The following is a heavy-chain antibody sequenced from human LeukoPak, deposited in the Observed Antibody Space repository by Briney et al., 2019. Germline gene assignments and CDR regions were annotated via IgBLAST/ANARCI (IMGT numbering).Heavy chain of an antibody. Sequence: GGSLRLSCTASGFSFSGHWMQWARQLPGKGLVWVSRISPTGSTTSYADSVKGRFTVSRDNAKNTLYLQVNNLRAEDTAVYYCARGPNSNWSGLDFWGQGTLLTVSS. V-gene: IGHV3-74*01. J-gene: IGHJ4*02. D-gene: IGHD6-6*01. CDR2: ISPTGSTT. CDR3: ARGPNSNWSGLDF. CDR1: GFSFSGHW.